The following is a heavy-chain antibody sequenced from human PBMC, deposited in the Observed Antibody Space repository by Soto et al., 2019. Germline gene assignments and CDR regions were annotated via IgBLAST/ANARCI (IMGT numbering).Heavy chain of an antibody. D-gene: IGHD3-16*02. CDR1: EITLNIYW. J-gene: IGHJ5*01. Sequence: EAQLVESGGGLVQPGGSLTLSCTASEITLNIYWMHWIRQAPGKGLVWVSRINPESTTLTYADSVTGRFTISRDSAKNTLYLQMNGLSAEDTAIYYCTKDTFVAWDSWGHGTLVTVSS. V-gene: IGHV3-74*01. CDR3: TKDTFVAWDS. CDR2: INPESTTL.